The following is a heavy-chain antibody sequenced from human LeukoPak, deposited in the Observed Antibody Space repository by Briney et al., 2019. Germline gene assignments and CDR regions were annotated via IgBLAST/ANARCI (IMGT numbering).Heavy chain of an antibody. CDR2: IKQDGSEK. CDR1: EFIFSNYW. Sequence: GGSLRFSCAASEFIFSNYWMSWVRQAPGKGLEWVANIKQDGSEKYFVDSVKGRFTISRDNAKNSLYLQMNSLRAEDTAVYYCARGTVGGSYSDYWGQGTLVTVSS. V-gene: IGHV3-7*03. D-gene: IGHD1-26*01. CDR3: ARGTVGGSYSDY. J-gene: IGHJ4*02.